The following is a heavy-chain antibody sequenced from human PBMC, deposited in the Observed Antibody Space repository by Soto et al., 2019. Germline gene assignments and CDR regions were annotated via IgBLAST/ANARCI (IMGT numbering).Heavy chain of an antibody. CDR1: GFTFSSDA. J-gene: IGHJ4*02. D-gene: IGHD6-19*01. Sequence: HPGGSLRLSGAASGFTFSSDAMSWVRQAPGKGLEWVSAISGSGGSTYYADSVKGRFTISRDNSKNTLYLQMNSLRAEDTAVYYCAKDRYSSGWYRSGYFDYWGQGTLVTVSS. CDR3: AKDRYSSGWYRSGYFDY. V-gene: IGHV3-23*01. CDR2: ISGSGGST.